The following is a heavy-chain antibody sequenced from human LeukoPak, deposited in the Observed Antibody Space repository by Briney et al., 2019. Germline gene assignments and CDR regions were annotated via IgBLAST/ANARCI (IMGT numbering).Heavy chain of an antibody. CDR3: ARGGIVVVPAAPSLGWFDP. V-gene: IGHV4-34*01. Sequence: SETLSLTCAVYGASFSGYYWSWIRQPPGKGLEWIGEINHSGSTNYNPSLKSRVTILVDTSKNQFSLKLSSVTAADTAVYYCARGGIVVVPAAPSLGWFDPWGQGTLVTVSS. J-gene: IGHJ5*02. D-gene: IGHD2-2*01. CDR1: GASFSGYY. CDR2: INHSGST.